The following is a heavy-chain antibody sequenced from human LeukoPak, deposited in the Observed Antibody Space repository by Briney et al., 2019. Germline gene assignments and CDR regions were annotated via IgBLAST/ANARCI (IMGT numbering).Heavy chain of an antibody. CDR1: GFTLSNYS. CDR3: ARGVPKTSYYYYYMDV. D-gene: IGHD4-11*01. J-gene: IGHJ6*03. CDR2: ISGSGFTI. V-gene: IGHV3-48*01. Sequence: GGSLRLSCAVSGFTLSNYSMNWVRQAPGKGLEWISYISGSGFTIHYADSVKGRFTISRDNAKNSLYLQMNSLRAEDTAVYYCARGVPKTSYYYYYMDVWGKGTTVTISS.